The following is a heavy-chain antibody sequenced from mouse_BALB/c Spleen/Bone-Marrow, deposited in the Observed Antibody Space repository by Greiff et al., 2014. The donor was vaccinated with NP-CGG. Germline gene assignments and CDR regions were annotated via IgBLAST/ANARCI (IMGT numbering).Heavy chain of an antibody. Sequence: EVMLVESGGGLVQPGGSLKLSCAISGFTFSDYYMYWVRQTPEKRLEWVAYISNGGGSTYYPDTVKGRFTISRDNAKNTLYLQMSRLKSEDTAMYYCARQGAYSYFDYWGQGTTLTVSS. CDR2: ISNGGGST. CDR1: GFTFSDYY. D-gene: IGHD2-10*01. J-gene: IGHJ2*01. CDR3: ARQGAYSYFDY. V-gene: IGHV5-12*02.